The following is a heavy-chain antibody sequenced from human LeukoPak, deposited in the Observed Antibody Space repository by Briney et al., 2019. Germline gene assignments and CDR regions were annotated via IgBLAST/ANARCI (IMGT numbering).Heavy chain of an antibody. CDR1: SGSISTSNYY. D-gene: IGHD6-19*01. CDR3: ASGAQVAVKGKNWFDP. CDR2: IFYSGST. J-gene: IGHJ5*02. V-gene: IGHV4-39*07. Sequence: PSETLSLTCTVSSGSISTSNYYWGWVRQPPGKALEWIGNIFYSGSTYYSPSLKSRVTISLDTSRNQFSLKLSSVTAADTAVYYCASGAQVAVKGKNWFDPWGQGTLVTVSS.